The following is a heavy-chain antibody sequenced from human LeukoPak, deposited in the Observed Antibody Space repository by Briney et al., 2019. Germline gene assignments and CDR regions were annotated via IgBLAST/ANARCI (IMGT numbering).Heavy chain of an antibody. D-gene: IGHD3-10*01. V-gene: IGHV3-30*18. CDR3: AKYYYDSGSYYHAFDI. CDR2: ISYDGTNK. J-gene: IGHJ3*02. Sequence: GGSLRLSCAASGFIFSSYGMHWVRQAPGKGLEWVAVISYDGTNKYYADSVKGRFTISRDNSKNTLYLQMNSLTAEDTAVYYCAKYYYDSGSYYHAFDIWGQGTMVTVSS. CDR1: GFIFSSYG.